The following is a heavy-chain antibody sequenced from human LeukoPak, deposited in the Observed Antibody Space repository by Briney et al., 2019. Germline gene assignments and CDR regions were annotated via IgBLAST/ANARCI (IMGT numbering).Heavy chain of an antibody. D-gene: IGHD3-22*01. CDR1: GYSISSGYF. V-gene: IGHV4-38-2*02. J-gene: IGHJ4*02. Sequence: SETLSLTCSVSGYSISSGYFWGWIRQPPGKGLEWIGRIYHSGSNYYDPSLKSRVTISVDTSKNQFSLKLTSVTAADTAVYYCATDRSVTMIVDFWGQGTLVTVSS. CDR2: IYHSGSN. CDR3: ATDRSVTMIVDF.